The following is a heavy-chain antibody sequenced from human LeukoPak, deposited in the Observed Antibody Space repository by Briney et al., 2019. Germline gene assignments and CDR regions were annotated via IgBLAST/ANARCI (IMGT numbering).Heavy chain of an antibody. CDR1: GYSISSDYY. J-gene: IGHJ4*02. V-gene: IGHV4-38-2*02. CDR2: LYHSVST. Sequence: NPSETLSLTCTVSGYSISSDYYWGWIRQPPGRGLEWIATLYHSVSTYYNPSLKSRVTISIDTSKNQFSLKLSSVTAADTAVYYCARAPFIQSDFGGTFDYWGQGALVTVSS. CDR3: ARAPFIQSDFGGTFDY. D-gene: IGHD4-23*01.